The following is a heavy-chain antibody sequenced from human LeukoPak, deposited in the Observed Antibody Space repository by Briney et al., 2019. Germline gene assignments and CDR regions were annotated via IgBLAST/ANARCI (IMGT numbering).Heavy chain of an antibody. CDR2: IYTSGST. CDR3: ARASPPRYCSSTSCYHLVRHAFDI. D-gene: IGHD2-2*01. V-gene: IGHV4-61*02. Sequence: SQTLSLACTVSGGSISSGSYYWSWIRQPAGNGLEWIGRIYTSGSTNYNPSLKSRVTISVDTSKNQFSLKLSSVTAADTAVYYCARASPPRYCSSTSCYHLVRHAFDIWGQGTMVTVSS. CDR1: GGSISSGSYY. J-gene: IGHJ3*02.